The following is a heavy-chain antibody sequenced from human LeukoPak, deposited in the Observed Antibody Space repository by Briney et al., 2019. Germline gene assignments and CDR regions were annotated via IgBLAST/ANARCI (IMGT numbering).Heavy chain of an antibody. J-gene: IGHJ4*02. CDR1: GFTVSSNY. D-gene: IGHD6-19*01. V-gene: IGHV3-53*01. Sequence: GESLRLSCAASGFTVSSNYMSWVRQAPGKGLEWVSVIYSGGSTYYADSVKGRFTISRDNSKNTLYLQMNSLRAEDTAVYYCAREHSSGWYVDYWGQGTLVTVSS. CDR3: AREHSSGWYVDY. CDR2: IYSGGST.